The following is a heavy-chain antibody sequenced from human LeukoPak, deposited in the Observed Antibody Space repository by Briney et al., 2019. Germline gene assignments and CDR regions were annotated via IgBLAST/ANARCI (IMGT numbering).Heavy chain of an antibody. J-gene: IGHJ5*02. V-gene: IGHV1-2*02. D-gene: IGHD2-2*01. CDR3: ARVVGPAGWSDP. Sequence: ASVKVSCKASGYTFTDYYMHWVRQAPGQGFEWMGWINPNDGDTNYAQKFQGRVTMTRDTSISTAHMEVSRLRSDDTAVYYCARVVGPAGWSDPWGQGTLVTVSS. CDR1: GYTFTDYY. CDR2: INPNDGDT.